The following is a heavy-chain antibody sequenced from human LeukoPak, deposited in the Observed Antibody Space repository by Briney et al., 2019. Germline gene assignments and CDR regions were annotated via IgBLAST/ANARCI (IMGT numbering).Heavy chain of an antibody. V-gene: IGHV3-48*04. CDR3: ARGGIVVTSHY. CDR2: ISSSGSTI. Sequence: GGSLRLSCAASGFTFSSYWMSWVRQAPGKGLEWVSYISSSGSTIYYADSVKGRFTISRDNAKNSLYLQMNSLRAEDTAVYYCARGGIVVTSHYWGQGTLVTVSS. J-gene: IGHJ4*02. D-gene: IGHD3-22*01. CDR1: GFTFSSYW.